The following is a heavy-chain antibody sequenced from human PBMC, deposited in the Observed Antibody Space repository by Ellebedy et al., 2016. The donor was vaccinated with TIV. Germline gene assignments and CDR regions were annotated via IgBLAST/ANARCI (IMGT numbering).Heavy chain of an antibody. D-gene: IGHD3-16*01. CDR3: ARDAPWGTSLAVDY. CDR2: INPSGGST. V-gene: IGHV1-46*01. Sequence: ASVKVSXXASGYTFTRYYMHWVRQAPGQGLEWMGKINPSGGSTTYAQKFQGRVTMTRDGSTSTVYMELSSLRSEDTAVYYCARDAPWGTSLAVDYWGQGTLVTVSS. J-gene: IGHJ4*02. CDR1: GYTFTRYY.